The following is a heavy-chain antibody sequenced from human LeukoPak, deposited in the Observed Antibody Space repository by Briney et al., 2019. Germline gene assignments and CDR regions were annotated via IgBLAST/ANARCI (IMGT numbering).Heavy chain of an antibody. V-gene: IGHV3-74*01. CDR3: ARGASGYSYG. CDR1: GFTFSSYW. D-gene: IGHD5-18*01. Sequence: GGSLRLSCAASGFTFSSYWMHWVRQVPGKGLVWVSRINSDGTSTTYADSVKGRFTISRDNAKNTLYLQMNSLRAEDTAVYYCARGASGYSYGWGQGTLVTVSS. J-gene: IGHJ4*02. CDR2: INSDGTST.